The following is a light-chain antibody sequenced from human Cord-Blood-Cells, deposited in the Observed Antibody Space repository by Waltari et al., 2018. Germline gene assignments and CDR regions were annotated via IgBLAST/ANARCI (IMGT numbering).Light chain of an antibody. CDR1: QSVSSSY. J-gene: IGKJ1*01. CDR3: QHYGSSPAT. Sequence: EIVLTQSPGTLSLSQGERATLSCRASQSVSSSYLAWYQQKPGQAPMLLINGASSSATGIPARFSGSASGTDFTLTISRLEPEDFAVYYCQHYGSSPATFGQGTKVEIK. CDR2: GAS. V-gene: IGKV3-20*01.